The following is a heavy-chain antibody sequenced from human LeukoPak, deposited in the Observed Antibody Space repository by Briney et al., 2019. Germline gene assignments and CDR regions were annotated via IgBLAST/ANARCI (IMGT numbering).Heavy chain of an antibody. CDR1: GFIFSRYE. CDR3: ARVFLYDSSGYYSPAFDY. J-gene: IGHJ4*02. D-gene: IGHD3-22*01. Sequence: GGSLRLSCAASGFIFSRYEMNWVRQAPGRGLEWVSYISSSGTTIHHADSVKGRFTISRDNSKNTLYLQMNSLRAEDTAVYYCARVFLYDSSGYYSPAFDYWGQGTLVTVSS. CDR2: ISSSGTTI. V-gene: IGHV3-48*03.